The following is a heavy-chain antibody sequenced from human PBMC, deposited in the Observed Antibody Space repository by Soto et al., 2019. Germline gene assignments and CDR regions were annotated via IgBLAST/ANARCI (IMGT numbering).Heavy chain of an antibody. Sequence: ASVKVSFKASGYPFTSYDINWVRQATGQGLEWMGWINPNSGNTGYAQKFQGRVTMTRNTSISTAYMELSSLRSEDTAVYHCARGDVLMVYAMGFWGQGTLVTVSS. J-gene: IGHJ4*02. CDR2: INPNSGNT. D-gene: IGHD2-8*01. CDR3: ARGDVLMVYAMGF. V-gene: IGHV1-8*01. CDR1: GYPFTSYD.